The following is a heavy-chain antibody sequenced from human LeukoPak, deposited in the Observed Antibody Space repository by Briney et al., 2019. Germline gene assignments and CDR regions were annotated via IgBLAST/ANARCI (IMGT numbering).Heavy chain of an antibody. Sequence: SETLSLTCTVYGGSVSSYYWIWIRQPAGKELEWIGRIYTSGSTNYNPSLKSRVTMSADTSKNQFSLKLSSVTAADTAVYYCARDWRRTTMVRGYYYYYGMDVWGQGTTVTVSS. CDR3: ARDWRRTTMVRGYYYYYGMDV. CDR2: IYTSGST. V-gene: IGHV4-4*07. D-gene: IGHD3-10*01. CDR1: GGSVSSYY. J-gene: IGHJ6*02.